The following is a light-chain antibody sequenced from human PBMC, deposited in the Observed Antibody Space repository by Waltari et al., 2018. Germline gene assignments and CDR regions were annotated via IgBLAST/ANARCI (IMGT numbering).Light chain of an antibody. V-gene: IGKV3-20*01. CDR2: GGS. Sequence: EVVLTQSPGTLSLSPGERATLSCRASQNIGNNYLSWYQQKPGQAPRLLIYGGSTRATGIPDRFSGSGSGTDFILTISRLEPEDFAVYYCQQYSSSPGFGPGTKVAIK. J-gene: IGKJ3*01. CDR3: QQYSSSPG. CDR1: QNIGNNY.